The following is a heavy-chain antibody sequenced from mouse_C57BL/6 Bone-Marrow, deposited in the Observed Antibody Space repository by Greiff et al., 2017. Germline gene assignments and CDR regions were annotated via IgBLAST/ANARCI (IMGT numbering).Heavy chain of an antibody. Sequence: EVNVVESGEGLVKPGGSLKLSCAASGFTFSSYAMSWVRQTPEKRLEWVAYISSGGDYIYYADTVKGRFTISRDNARHTLYLQMSSLKSEDTAMYYCTRVGFITTVVEGYFDVWGTGTTVTVSS. CDR2: ISSGGDYI. CDR1: GFTFSSYA. V-gene: IGHV5-9-1*02. CDR3: TRVGFITTVVEGYFDV. J-gene: IGHJ1*03. D-gene: IGHD1-1*01.